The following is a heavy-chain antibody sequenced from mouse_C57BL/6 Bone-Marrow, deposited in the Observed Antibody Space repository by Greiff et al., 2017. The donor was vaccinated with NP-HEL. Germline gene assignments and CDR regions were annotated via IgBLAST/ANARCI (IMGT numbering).Heavy chain of an antibody. CDR1: GFTFSSYG. D-gene: IGHD1-1*01. CDR2: ISSGGSYT. CDR3: ATTTFDY. J-gene: IGHJ2*01. V-gene: IGHV5-6*02. Sequence: DVMLVESGGDLVKPGGSLKLSCAASGFTFSSYGMSWVRQTPDKRLEWVATISSGGSYTYYPNSVKGRFNISRDKAKNTLYLQMSSLKSEDTAMYYCATTTFDYWGQGTTLTVSS.